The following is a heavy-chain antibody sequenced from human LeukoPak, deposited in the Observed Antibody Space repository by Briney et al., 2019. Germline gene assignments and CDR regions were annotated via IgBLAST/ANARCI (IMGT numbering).Heavy chain of an antibody. Sequence: SETLSLTCTVSGGSISSYYWSWIRQPPGKGLEWIGYIYYSGSTNYNPSLKSRVTISVDTSKNQFSLKLNSVTAADTAFYYCVRDRGLGRGFDPWGQGTLVTVSS. CDR2: IYYSGST. CDR1: GGSISSYY. D-gene: IGHD3-16*01. CDR3: VRDRGLGRGFDP. J-gene: IGHJ5*02. V-gene: IGHV4-59*12.